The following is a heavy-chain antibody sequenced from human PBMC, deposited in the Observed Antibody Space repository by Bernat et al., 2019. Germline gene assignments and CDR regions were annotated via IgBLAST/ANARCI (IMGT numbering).Heavy chain of an antibody. CDR1: GFTFSSYG. J-gene: IGHJ4*02. V-gene: IGHV3-33*01. Sequence: QVQLVESGGGVVQPGRSLRLSCAASGFTFSSYGMHWVRQAPGKGLEWVAVIWYDGSNKYYADSVKGRFTISRDNSKNRLDLQMNSLRAEDTAVYYCAREVSSGWNFDYWGQGTLVTVSS. CDR3: AREVSSGWNFDY. D-gene: IGHD6-19*01. CDR2: IWYDGSNK.